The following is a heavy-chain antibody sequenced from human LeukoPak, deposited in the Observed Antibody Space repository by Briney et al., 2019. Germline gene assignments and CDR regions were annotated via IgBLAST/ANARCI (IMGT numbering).Heavy chain of an antibody. D-gene: IGHD2-15*01. Sequence: ASVKVSCQASGYPFTRHAMNWMRQAPGQGLEWMGWINTNTRNPTYAQGFTGRFVFSLDTSVSTAYLQINSLKPEDTAVYYCARGGSMGVVWGQGTLVTVSS. CDR1: GYPFTRHA. CDR3: ARGGSMGVV. CDR2: INTNTRNP. J-gene: IGHJ4*02. V-gene: IGHV7-4-1*02.